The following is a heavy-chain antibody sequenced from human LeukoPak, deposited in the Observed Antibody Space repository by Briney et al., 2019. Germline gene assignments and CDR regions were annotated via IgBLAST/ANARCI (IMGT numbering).Heavy chain of an antibody. Sequence: PSETLSLTCTVSGDSINSYYWTWIRQPPGKGLQWIGHIYYRGKTNYNPSLKSRVTISVDTSKNDFSLKLSSVTAADTAVYYCASAPPLNYYDSSGYYFGPNAFDTWGQGIMVTVSS. CDR2: IYYRGKT. V-gene: IGHV4-59*01. D-gene: IGHD3-22*01. CDR1: GDSINSYY. CDR3: ASAPPLNYYDSSGYYFGPNAFDT. J-gene: IGHJ3*02.